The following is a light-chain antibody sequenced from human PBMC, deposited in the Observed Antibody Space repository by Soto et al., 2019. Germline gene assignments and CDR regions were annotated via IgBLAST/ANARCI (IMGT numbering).Light chain of an antibody. CDR1: QNIFNR. V-gene: IGKV3-15*01. Sequence: EIVMTQSPATLSVSPGERATLSCRASQNIFNRVGWYQQKPGQAPRLLIYGASTRATDVPARFSGSGSGTEFTLTISSLQSKDFAVYYCQQYNRWSSITFGQGTRLEIK. J-gene: IGKJ5*01. CDR3: QQYNRWSSIT. CDR2: GAS.